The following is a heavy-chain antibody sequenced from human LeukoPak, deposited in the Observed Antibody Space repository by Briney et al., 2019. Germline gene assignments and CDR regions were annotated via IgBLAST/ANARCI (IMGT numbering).Heavy chain of an antibody. CDR1: GFTLRSYW. J-gene: IGHJ4*02. CDR2: IKQDGSEK. D-gene: IGHD2-15*01. CDR3: ARTTVAAKYPDY. Sequence: GGSLRLSCAASGFTLRSYWMTWVRQAPGKGLEWVANIKQDGSEKYYVDSVKGRFTISRDNAKNSLYLQMNSLRAEDTAVYFCARTTVAAKYPDYWGQGTLVTVSS. V-gene: IGHV3-7*03.